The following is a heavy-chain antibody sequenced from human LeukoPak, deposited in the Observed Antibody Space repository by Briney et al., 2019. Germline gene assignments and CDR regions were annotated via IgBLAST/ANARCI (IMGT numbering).Heavy chain of an antibody. D-gene: IGHD4-11*01. CDR2: INHSGST. CDR1: GGSFSGYY. CDR3: ARRKGMQLGLQGGLDY. J-gene: IGHJ4*02. V-gene: IGHV4-34*01. Sequence: SETLSLTCAVYGGSFSGYYWSWIRQPPGKGLEWIGEINHSGSTNYNPSLKSRVTISVDTSKNQFSLKLSSVTAADTAVYYCARRKGMQLGLQGGLDYWGQGTLVTVSS.